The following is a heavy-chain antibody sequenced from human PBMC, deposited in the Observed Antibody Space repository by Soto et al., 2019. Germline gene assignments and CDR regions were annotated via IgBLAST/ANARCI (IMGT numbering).Heavy chain of an antibody. V-gene: IGHV4-4*02. D-gene: IGHD2-15*01. J-gene: IGHJ4*02. Sequence: SETLSLTCVVSGDPISSSNWWSWVRQPPGKGLEWIGEIYHSGSTNYNPSLKSRVTISVDKSKNQFPLNLSSVTAADTAVYFCARGMLHDFFDYWGQGTLVTVSS. CDR1: GDPISSSNW. CDR2: IYHSGST. CDR3: ARGMLHDFFDY.